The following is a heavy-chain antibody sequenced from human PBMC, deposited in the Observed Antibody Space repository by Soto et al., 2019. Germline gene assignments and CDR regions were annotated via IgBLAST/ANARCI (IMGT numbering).Heavy chain of an antibody. D-gene: IGHD4-17*01. Sequence: SSGTLSLTCAVYGGSFSGYYWSWIRQPPGKGLEWIGEINHSGSTNYNPSLKSRVTISVDTSKNQFSLKLSSVTAADTAVYYCARVGVAKVTTDAFDIWGQGTMVT. CDR1: GGSFSGYY. CDR2: INHSGST. J-gene: IGHJ3*02. V-gene: IGHV4-34*01. CDR3: ARVGVAKVTTDAFDI.